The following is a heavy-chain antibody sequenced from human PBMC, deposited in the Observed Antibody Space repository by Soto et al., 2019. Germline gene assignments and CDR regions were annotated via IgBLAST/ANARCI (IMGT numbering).Heavy chain of an antibody. D-gene: IGHD2-15*01. CDR2: INPNSGGT. CDR1: GYTFTGYY. Sequence: GASVKVSCKASGYTFTGYYMHWVRQAPGQGLEWMGWINPNSGGTNYAQKFQGRVTMTRDTSISTAYMELSRLRSDDTAVYYCARWDHCSGGSCYWYYYYYGMDVWGQGTTVTVSS. CDR3: ARWDHCSGGSCYWYYYYYGMDV. V-gene: IGHV1-2*02. J-gene: IGHJ6*02.